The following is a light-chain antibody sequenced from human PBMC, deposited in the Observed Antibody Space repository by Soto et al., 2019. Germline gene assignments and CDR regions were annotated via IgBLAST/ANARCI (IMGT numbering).Light chain of an antibody. J-gene: IGKJ2*01. Sequence: EIVMTQSPVTLSVSPGERATLSCRASQSISNHLAWYQQKPGQPPRLLIYGASTRATGIPARFSSSGSGTEFTLTISSLQSEDCAVYYCQQYNNWPPRTFGQGTKLEIK. V-gene: IGKV3-15*01. CDR2: GAS. CDR3: QQYNNWPPRT. CDR1: QSISNH.